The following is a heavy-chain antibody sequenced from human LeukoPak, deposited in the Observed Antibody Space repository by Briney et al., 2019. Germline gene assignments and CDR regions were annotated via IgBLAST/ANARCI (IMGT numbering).Heavy chain of an antibody. CDR2: IYPVDSDT. V-gene: IGHV5-51*01. D-gene: IGHD4-17*01. J-gene: IGHJ4*02. CDR3: TRARYYGDTYYFDY. CDR1: GYSFTNYW. Sequence: GESLKISCKGSGYSFTNYWIAWVRQMPGKGLEWMGIIYPVDSDTRYSPSFQGQVTISADKSISTAYLQWSSPKASDTAMYYCTRARYYGDTYYFDYWGQGTLVTVSS.